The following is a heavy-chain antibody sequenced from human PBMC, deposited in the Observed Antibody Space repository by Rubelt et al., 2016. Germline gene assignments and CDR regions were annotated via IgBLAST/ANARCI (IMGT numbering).Heavy chain of an antibody. J-gene: IGHJ6*02. CDR3: ARGGDAYVNYYYYGMDV. CDR2: INPNGGST. Sequence: QVQLVQSGAEVKKPGASVKVSCKASGYTFTSYYMHWVRQAPGQGLEWMGIINPNGGSTSYAQKFQCRVTMTRDTSTSTVYMEVRSLRAEDTAVFYCARGGDAYVNYYYYGMDVWGRGTTVTVSS. CDR1: GYTFTSYY. V-gene: IGHV1-46*01. D-gene: IGHD3-10*02.